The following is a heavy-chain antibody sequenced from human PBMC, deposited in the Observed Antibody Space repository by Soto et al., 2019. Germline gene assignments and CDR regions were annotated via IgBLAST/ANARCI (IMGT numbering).Heavy chain of an antibody. V-gene: IGHV4-59*01. CDR1: GGSIESYY. CDR3: ATADSSGSGRYTPCDAFDI. Sequence: QVQLQESGPGLVKLSETLSLTCSVSGGSIESYYWNWLRQPPGKGLEWIGYMHHSGSSSYNPSLKSRVTMSVDTCKNQLSLRLTSVTAADTALYYCATADSSGSGRYTPCDAFDIWGQGTVVTVSS. D-gene: IGHD3-10*01. CDR2: MHHSGSS. J-gene: IGHJ3*02.